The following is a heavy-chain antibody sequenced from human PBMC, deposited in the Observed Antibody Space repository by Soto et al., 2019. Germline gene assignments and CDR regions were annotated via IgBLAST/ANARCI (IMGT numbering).Heavy chain of an antibody. CDR1: GGSISSGGYY. CDR3: ARDIVVVPAAKGYGMDV. CDR2: IYYSGST. V-gene: IGHV4-31*03. J-gene: IGHJ6*02. Sequence: PSETLSLTCTVSGGSISSGGYYWSWIRQHPGKGLEWIGYIYYSGSTYYSPSLKSRVTISVDTSKNQFSLKLSSVTAADTAVYYCARDIVVVPAAKGYGMDVWGQGTTVTVSS. D-gene: IGHD2-2*01.